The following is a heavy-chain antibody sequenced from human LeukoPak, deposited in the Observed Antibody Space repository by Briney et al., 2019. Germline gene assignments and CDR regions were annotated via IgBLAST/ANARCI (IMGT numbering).Heavy chain of an antibody. CDR1: GFSFSTYG. V-gene: IGHV3-66*01. Sequence: GGSLRLSCVASGFSFSTYGMHWVRQAPGKGLEWVSVIYSGGSTYYADSVKGRFTISRDNSKNTLYLQMNSLRAEDTAVYYCAPIAIRSGYWGQGTLVTVSS. D-gene: IGHD3-9*01. CDR2: IYSGGST. J-gene: IGHJ4*02. CDR3: APIAIRSGY.